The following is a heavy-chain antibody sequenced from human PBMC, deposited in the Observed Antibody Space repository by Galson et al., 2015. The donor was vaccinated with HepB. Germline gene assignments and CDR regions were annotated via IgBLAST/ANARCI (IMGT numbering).Heavy chain of an antibody. Sequence: SVKVSCKASGGTFSSYAISWVRQAPGQGLEWMGGIIPIFGTANYAQKFQGRVTITADESTSTAYMELSSLRSEDTAVYYCASQPFYYYDSSGYYGNFDYWGQGTLVTVSS. CDR3: ASQPFYYYDSSGYYGNFDY. D-gene: IGHD3-22*01. J-gene: IGHJ4*02. CDR2: IIPIFGTA. V-gene: IGHV1-69*13. CDR1: GGTFSSYA.